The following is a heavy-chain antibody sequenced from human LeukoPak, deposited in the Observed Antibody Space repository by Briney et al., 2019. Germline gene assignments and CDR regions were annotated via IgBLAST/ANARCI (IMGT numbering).Heavy chain of an antibody. V-gene: IGHV3-23*01. CDR1: GFTFSRYD. J-gene: IGHJ4*02. CDR3: AKEAVAGLVDY. D-gene: IGHD6-19*01. CDR2: ISGSGGST. Sequence: HSGGSLRLSCASSGFTFSRYDMSWVRQAPGKGLEWVSSISGSGGSTHYADSVKGRFTISRDNSKSTLYLQMSGLGAEDTALYYCAKEAVAGLVDYWGQGTLVTVSS.